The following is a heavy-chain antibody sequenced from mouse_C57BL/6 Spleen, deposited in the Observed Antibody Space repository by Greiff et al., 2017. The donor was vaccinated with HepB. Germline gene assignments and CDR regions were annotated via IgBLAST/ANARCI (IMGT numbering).Heavy chain of an antibody. CDR2: IYPGSGST. V-gene: IGHV1-55*01. Sequence: QVQLQQPGAELVKPGASVKMSCKASGYTFTSYWITWVKQRPGQGLEWIGDIYPGSGSTNYNEKFKSKATLTVDTSSSTAYMQLSSLTSEDSAVYYCASTHYGNYEGYYAMDYWGQGTSVTVSS. J-gene: IGHJ4*01. CDR1: GYTFTSYW. D-gene: IGHD2-1*01. CDR3: ASTHYGNYEGYYAMDY.